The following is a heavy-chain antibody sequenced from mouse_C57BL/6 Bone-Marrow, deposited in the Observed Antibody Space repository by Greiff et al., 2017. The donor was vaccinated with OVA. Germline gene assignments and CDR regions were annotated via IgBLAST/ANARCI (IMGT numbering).Heavy chain of an antibody. Sequence: VQLQQSGAELVRPGASVKLSCTASGFNIKDDYMHWVKQRPEQGLEWIGWIDPENGDTEDASKFQGKATITADTSSNTAYLQLSSLTSEDTAVYYCTITTVVFDYWGQGTTLTVSS. J-gene: IGHJ2*01. V-gene: IGHV14-4*01. CDR2: IDPENGDT. D-gene: IGHD1-1*01. CDR3: TITTVVFDY. CDR1: GFNIKDDY.